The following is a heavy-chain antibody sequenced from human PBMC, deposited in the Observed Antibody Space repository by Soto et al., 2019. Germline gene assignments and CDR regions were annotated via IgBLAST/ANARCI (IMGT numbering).Heavy chain of an antibody. Sequence: QVQLQESGPGLVKPSETLSLTCTVSGASISGYYWSWIRKSAGKGLEWIGRIYATGTTAYNPSLRSRVMMSVDTSKKHFSLKLRSVPAADTAVYYCVRDGTKTLRDWFDPWGQGMSVTVSS. J-gene: IGHJ5*02. CDR2: IYATGTT. CDR1: GASISGYY. D-gene: IGHD1-1*01. V-gene: IGHV4-4*07. CDR3: VRDGTKTLRDWFDP.